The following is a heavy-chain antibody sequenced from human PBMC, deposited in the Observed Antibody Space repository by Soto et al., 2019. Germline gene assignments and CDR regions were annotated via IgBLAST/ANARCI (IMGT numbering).Heavy chain of an antibody. Sequence: GESLKISCKGSGYSVTSYYIAWVRQMPGKGLEWMGIIHPGDSETRYSPSFQGHVIISADKSISSAYLQWSSLEAADTAMYYCARQRITRVRGVSSSGLDVWGQGTTVTVSS. D-gene: IGHD3-10*01. V-gene: IGHV5-51*01. CDR1: GYSVTSYY. J-gene: IGHJ6*02. CDR3: ARQRITRVRGVSSSGLDV. CDR2: IHPGDSET.